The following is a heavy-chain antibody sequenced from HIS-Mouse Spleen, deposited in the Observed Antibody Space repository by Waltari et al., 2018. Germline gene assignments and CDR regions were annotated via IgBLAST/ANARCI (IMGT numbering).Heavy chain of an antibody. V-gene: IGHV1-2*02. CDR2: INPNSGGT. Sequence: QVQLVQSGAEVKKPGASVKVSCKASGYTFTGYYMHWVGQAPGKGLEWMGWINPNSGGTNYAQKFQGRVTMTRDTSISTAYMELSRLRSDDTAVYYCARGDDYGGNSALNAFDIWGQGTMVTVSS. CDR3: ARGDDYGGNSALNAFDI. D-gene: IGHD4-17*01. J-gene: IGHJ3*02. CDR1: GYTFTGYY.